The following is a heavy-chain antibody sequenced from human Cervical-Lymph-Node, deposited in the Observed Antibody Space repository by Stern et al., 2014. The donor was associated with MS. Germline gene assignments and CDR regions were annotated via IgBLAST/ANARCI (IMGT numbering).Heavy chain of an antibody. J-gene: IGHJ4*02. CDR2: IIPILGLT. D-gene: IGHD6-19*01. Sequence: VQLVESGAEVKKPGSSVKVSSKTSGGTFTTYAINWVRQAPGQGLEWMGRIIPILGLTNYAQRFQGRVTITAQKSTSTAHMELSSLRPEDTAVYYCARERAGVTTIDYWDQGTLVTVSS. CDR1: GGTFTTYA. V-gene: IGHV1-69*09. CDR3: ARERAGVTTIDY.